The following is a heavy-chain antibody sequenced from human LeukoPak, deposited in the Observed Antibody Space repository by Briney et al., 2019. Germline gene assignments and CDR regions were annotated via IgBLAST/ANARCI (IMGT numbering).Heavy chain of an antibody. CDR1: GFTFSNAW. Sequence: GGSLRLSCAASGFTFSNAWMSWVRQAPGKGLEWIGRIQSKTDGGTTDYAAPVKDRFTISRDDSRNTLYLQMNSLKTEDTAVYYCTTDLVVVTASPNWGRGTLVTVSS. D-gene: IGHD2-21*02. CDR2: IQSKTDGGTT. CDR3: TTDLVVVTASPN. V-gene: IGHV3-15*01. J-gene: IGHJ4*02.